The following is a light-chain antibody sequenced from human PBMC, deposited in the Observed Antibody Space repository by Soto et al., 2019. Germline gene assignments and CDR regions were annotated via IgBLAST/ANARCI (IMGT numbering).Light chain of an antibody. V-gene: IGKV3-15*01. CDR2: AAX. CDR1: QGVSSIY. J-gene: IGKJ5*01. Sequence: EFVLTKAPVTLSLSPGERATLSCRAGQGVSSIYLASYQQKPGQAPRLXIXAAXTRATVIPDRFSGSVSGRGFTLNIISMQSEDFEVYYCQHYNELPTLTFGQGTRLEIK. CDR3: QHYNELPTLT.